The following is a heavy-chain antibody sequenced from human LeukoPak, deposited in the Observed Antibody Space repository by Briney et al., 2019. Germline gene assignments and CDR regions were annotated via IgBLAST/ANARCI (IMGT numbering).Heavy chain of an antibody. J-gene: IGHJ5*01. CDR3: WRDNGGWFDS. V-gene: IGHV3-7*03. D-gene: IGHD3-10*01. CDR1: EFIFSDYW. Sequence: GGPLRLSCVPSEFIFSDYWMSGVRGSPGGGVEWVTNQKQGGREDKYVGSGKGLFAISRDDAKSTLYLQIDSRNGDDTAVYYGWRDNGGWFDSWGRGTLVTVSS. CDR2: QKQGGRED.